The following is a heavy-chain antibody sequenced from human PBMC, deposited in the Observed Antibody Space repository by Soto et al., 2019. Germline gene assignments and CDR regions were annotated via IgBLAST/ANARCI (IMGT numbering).Heavy chain of an antibody. CDR2: ISYTGST. CDR1: GGSVTSGTFF. CDR3: ARGDALNWFDP. J-gene: IGHJ5*02. Sequence: QVQLQESGPGLVKPSETLSLSCSLFGGSVTSGTFFWSWIRQPPGKGLEWIGYISYTGSTNYNASLKSRLTISTGTSKNQFSLKLTSVTAADTAIYYCARGDALNWFDPWGQGTLVTVSS. V-gene: IGHV4-61*01.